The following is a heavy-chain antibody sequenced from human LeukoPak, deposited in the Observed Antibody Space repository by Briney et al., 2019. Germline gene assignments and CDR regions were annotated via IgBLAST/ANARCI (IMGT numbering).Heavy chain of an antibody. Sequence: SETLSLTCTVSGGSISSSSYYWGWIRQPPGKGLEWIGGINYSGSTYYNPSLKSRVTISVDTSKNHFSLQLSSVTAADTAVYHCARHWCTSTSCYSFFDYWGQGTLVTVSS. CDR2: INYSGST. CDR1: GGSISSSSYY. CDR3: ARHWCTSTSCYSFFDY. V-gene: IGHV4-39*01. J-gene: IGHJ4*02. D-gene: IGHD2-2*01.